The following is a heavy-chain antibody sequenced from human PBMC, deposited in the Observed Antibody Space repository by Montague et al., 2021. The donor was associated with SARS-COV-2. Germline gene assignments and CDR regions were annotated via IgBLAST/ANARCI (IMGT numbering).Heavy chain of an antibody. CDR2: IYYSGST. V-gene: IGHV4-59*01. CDR3: ARGGGYYNYGLDV. CDR1: GGSISNYY. Sequence: ETLSLTCTVSGGSISNYYWSWIRQPPGRGLEWIAYIYYSGSTDYSPSLKSRVTISLDTSKNQFSLKVTSVTAADTAVYYCARGGGYYNYGLDVWGPGTTVTVSS. J-gene: IGHJ6*02. D-gene: IGHD3-22*01.